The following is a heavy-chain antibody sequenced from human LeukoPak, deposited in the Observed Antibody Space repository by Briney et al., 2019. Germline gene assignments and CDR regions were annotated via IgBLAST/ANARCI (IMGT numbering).Heavy chain of an antibody. CDR3: ARGQAVVTPYYYYGMDV. D-gene: IGHD4-23*01. J-gene: IGHJ6*02. CDR2: ITPILGIA. V-gene: IGHV1-69*04. CDR1: GGTFSSYA. Sequence: GASVKVSCKASGGTFSSYAISWVRQAPGQGLEWMGRITPILGIANYAQKFQGRVTITADKSTSTAYMELSSLRSEDTAVYYCARGQAVVTPYYYYGMDVWGQGTTVTVSS.